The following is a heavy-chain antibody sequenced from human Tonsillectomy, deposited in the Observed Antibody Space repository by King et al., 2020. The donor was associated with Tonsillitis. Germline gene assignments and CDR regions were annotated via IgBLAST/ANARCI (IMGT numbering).Heavy chain of an antibody. CDR2: ISVSGGRT. J-gene: IGHJ3*02. V-gene: IGHV3-23*04. D-gene: IGHD1-26*01. Sequence: VQLVESGGGLEQPGGSLRLSCAASGFTLSSYAMSWVRQAPGKGLEWVSDISVSGGRTYYADSVKGRFTISRDNSKNTLYLQMNSLRAEDTAVYYCAKGARELPHAFDIWGQGTMVTVSS. CDR3: AKGARELPHAFDI. CDR1: GFTLSSYA.